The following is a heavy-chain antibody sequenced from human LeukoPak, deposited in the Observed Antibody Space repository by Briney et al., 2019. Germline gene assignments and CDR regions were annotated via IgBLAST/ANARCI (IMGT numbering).Heavy chain of an antibody. CDR3: AKDAVRPYYYYMDV. V-gene: IGHV3-30*02. Sequence: PGGSLRLSCAASGFTFSSYGMHWVRQAPGKGLEWVAFIQYDGNNKYYADSVKGRFTISRDKTLYLQMNSLRPEDTAVYYCAKDAVRPYYYYMDVWGKGTTVTISS. CDR2: IQYDGNNK. J-gene: IGHJ6*03. CDR1: GFTFSSYG.